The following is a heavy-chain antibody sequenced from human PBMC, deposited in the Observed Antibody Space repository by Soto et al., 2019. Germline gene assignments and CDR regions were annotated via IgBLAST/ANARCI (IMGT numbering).Heavy chain of an antibody. Sequence: EMQLVESGGGLVHPGGSLRLSCAASGFTFSYHYMEWVLQYPWKGLEWVGRIRNKANNYATEYDAYVRGRFTISRDDSKNSLYLQTNSLETEDTAVYYCVRVTLVASAAAPRGWFDPWGQGTLVTVSS. V-gene: IGHV3-72*01. J-gene: IGHJ5*02. CDR3: VRVTLVASAAAPRGWFDP. D-gene: IGHD2-15*01. CDR1: GFTFSYHY. CDR2: IRNKANNYAT.